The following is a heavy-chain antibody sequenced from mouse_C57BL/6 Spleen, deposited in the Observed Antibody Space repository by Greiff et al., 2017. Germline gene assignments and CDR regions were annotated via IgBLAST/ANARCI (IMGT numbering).Heavy chain of an antibody. J-gene: IGHJ2*01. Sequence: VQRVESGPELVKPGASVKLSCKASGYTFTSYDINWVKQRPGQGLEWIGWIYPRDGSTKYNEKFKGKATVTVDTSSSTAYMELHSLTSEASAVYFCARGDYYGSRGPDYWGQGTTLTVSS. V-gene: IGHV1-85*01. CDR3: ARGDYYGSRGPDY. D-gene: IGHD1-1*01. CDR1: GYTFTSYD. CDR2: IYPRDGST.